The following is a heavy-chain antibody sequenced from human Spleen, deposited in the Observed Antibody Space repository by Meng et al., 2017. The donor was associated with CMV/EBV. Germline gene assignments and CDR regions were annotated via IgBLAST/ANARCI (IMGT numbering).Heavy chain of an antibody. CDR1: GGSISTFY. CDR2: LYYTGTT. CDR3: ARSPFMVIAPIYFDY. Sequence: GSLRLSCSVSGGSISTFYWSCIRQPPGKGLEWIGYLYYTGTTDYNPSLKSRVTISVDTSKNQFSLKLNSVTAADTAMYYCARSPFMVIAPIYFDYWGQGTLVTVSS. D-gene: IGHD2-15*01. V-gene: IGHV4-59*01. J-gene: IGHJ4*02.